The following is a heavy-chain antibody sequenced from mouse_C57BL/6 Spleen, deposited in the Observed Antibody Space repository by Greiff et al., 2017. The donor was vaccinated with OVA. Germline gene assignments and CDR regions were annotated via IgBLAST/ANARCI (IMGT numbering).Heavy chain of an antibody. V-gene: IGHV1-19*01. CDR1: GYTFTAYY. J-gene: IGHJ2*01. CDR3: ARSADGYYPFDY. CDR2: INPYNGGT. Sequence: EVQLQQSGPVLVKPGASVPMSCKASGYTFTAYYMNWVKQSHGKSLEWIGVINPYNGGTSYNQKFKGKATLTVDKSSSTAYMELNSLTSEDSAVYCCARSADGYYPFDYWGQGTTLTVSS. D-gene: IGHD2-3*01.